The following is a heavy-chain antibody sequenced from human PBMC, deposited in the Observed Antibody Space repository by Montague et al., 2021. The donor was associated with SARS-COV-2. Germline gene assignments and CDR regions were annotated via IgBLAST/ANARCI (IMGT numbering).Heavy chain of an antibody. V-gene: IGHV4-34*01. D-gene: IGHD1-26*01. CDR3: ARRGSSVWWVTVSADLDY. CDR1: GGSLSGYY. J-gene: IGHJ4*02. Sequence: SETLSLTCAVYGGSLSGYYWSWIRQPPEKGLEWIGEINQSGRTNNNPSLKSRVIISVDTSKNQFSLKLSSVTAADTAVYYCARRGSSVWWVTVSADLDYWGQGSLVIVSS. CDR2: INQSGRT.